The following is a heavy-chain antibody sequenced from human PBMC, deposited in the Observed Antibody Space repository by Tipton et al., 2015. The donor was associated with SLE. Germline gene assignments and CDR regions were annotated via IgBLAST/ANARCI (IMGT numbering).Heavy chain of an antibody. CDR2: INHSGST. J-gene: IGHJ6*02. Sequence: LRLSCAVYGGSFSGYYWIWIRQPPGKGLEWIGEINHSGSTNYNPSLKSRVTISVDTSKNQFSLKLSSVTAADTAVYYCARGDYYYGMDVWGQGTTVTVSS. V-gene: IGHV4-34*01. CDR3: ARGDYYYGMDV. CDR1: GGSFSGYY.